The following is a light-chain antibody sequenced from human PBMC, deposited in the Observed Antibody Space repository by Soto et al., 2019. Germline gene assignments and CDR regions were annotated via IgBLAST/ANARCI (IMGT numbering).Light chain of an antibody. CDR2: AAS. CDR1: QDISNY. CDR3: QQSFSAPLT. V-gene: IGKV1-39*01. Sequence: DIQMTQSPSSLSASVGDRVTITCQASQDISNYLNWYQQKPGKAPRLLIYAASNLHSGVPSRFSGSGSGSDFTLSIGSLQREDFATYYCQQSFSAPLTFGGGTKVDIK. J-gene: IGKJ4*01.